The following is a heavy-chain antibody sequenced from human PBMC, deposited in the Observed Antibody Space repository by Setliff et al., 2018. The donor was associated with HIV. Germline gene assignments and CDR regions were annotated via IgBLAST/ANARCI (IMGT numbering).Heavy chain of an antibody. CDR2: ISDDGSAK. CDR3: ATAQGIATANFDY. CDR1: GFNFNNHA. Sequence: GGSLRLSSAASGFNFNNHAMHWVRHAPGKGPECVAVISDDGSAKYYGDSVKGRFTISRDNSKDTLYLDLNSLRSEDTAIYYCATAQGIATANFDYWGQGTLVTVSS. D-gene: IGHD6-13*01. J-gene: IGHJ4*02. V-gene: IGHV3-30*04.